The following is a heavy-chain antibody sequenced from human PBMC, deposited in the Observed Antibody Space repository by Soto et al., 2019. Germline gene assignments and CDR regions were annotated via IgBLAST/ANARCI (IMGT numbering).Heavy chain of an antibody. V-gene: IGHV3-21*01. CDR1: GFTFSSYS. D-gene: IGHD3-10*01. CDR3: ARDLLYGPGYYYYGMDV. CDR2: ISSSSSYI. Sequence: GGSLRLSCAASGFTFSSYSMNWVRQAPGKGLEWVSSISSSSSYIYYADSVKGRFTISRDNAKNSLYLQMNSLRAEDTAVYYCARDLLYGPGYYYYGMDVWGQGTTVTVSS. J-gene: IGHJ6*02.